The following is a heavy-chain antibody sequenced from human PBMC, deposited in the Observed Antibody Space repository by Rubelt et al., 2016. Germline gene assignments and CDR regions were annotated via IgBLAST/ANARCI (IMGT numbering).Heavy chain of an antibody. CDR2: IGNVYYSAVT. Sequence: QVQLQESGPGLVKPSEALSLTCTVSGYSLSDTNSNYYWAWIRQPPGKGLEWIGNIGNVYYSAVTYSSPSLRGRLTIAADTSKNQFSLHLKSVTAADTAVYFCARVSQQWGIRRFDAWGQGTRVT. CDR1: GYSLSDTNSNYY. V-gene: IGHV4-38-2*02. J-gene: IGHJ5*02. CDR3: ARVSQQWGIRRFDA. D-gene: IGHD6-19*01.